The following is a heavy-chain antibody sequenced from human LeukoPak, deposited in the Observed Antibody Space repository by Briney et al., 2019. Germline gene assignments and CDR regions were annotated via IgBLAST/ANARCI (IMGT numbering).Heavy chain of an antibody. CDR3: ARVSSSWYGWFDP. CDR1: GSSISSYY. D-gene: IGHD6-13*01. V-gene: IGHV4-59*01. CDR2: IYYSGST. J-gene: IGHJ5*01. Sequence: SETLSLTCTVSGSSISSYYWSWIRQPPGKGLEWIGYIYYSGSTNYNPSLKSRVTISVDTSKNQFSLKLSSVTAADTAVYYCARVSSSWYGWFDPWGQGTLVTVSS.